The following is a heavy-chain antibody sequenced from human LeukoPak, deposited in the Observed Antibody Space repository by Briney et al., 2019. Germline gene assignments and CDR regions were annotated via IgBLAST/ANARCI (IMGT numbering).Heavy chain of an antibody. Sequence: ASVKVSCKASGYTFTSYGISWVRQAPGQGLEWMGWISAYNGNTNYAQKLQGRVTMTTDTSTSTAYMELRSLRSDGTAVYYCARASLLSAAGLLDVWGKGTTVTVSS. CDR2: ISAYNGNT. CDR1: GYTFTSYG. J-gene: IGHJ6*04. D-gene: IGHD6-13*01. V-gene: IGHV1-18*04. CDR3: ARASLLSAAGLLDV.